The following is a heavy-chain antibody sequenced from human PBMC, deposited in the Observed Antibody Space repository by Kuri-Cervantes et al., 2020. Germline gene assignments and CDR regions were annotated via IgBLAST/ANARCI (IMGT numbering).Heavy chain of an antibody. J-gene: IGHJ6*02. CDR1: GLIFSDAW. CDR2: IKSKIDGGTI. D-gene: IGHD2-2*01. CDR3: ARDPVVPAANNYYYYGMDV. V-gene: IGHV3-15*01. Sequence: GGSLRLSCATSGLIFSDAWMNWVRQAPGKGLEWVGRIKSKIDGGTIDYAAPVKGRFTISRDNSKNTLYLQMNSLRAEDTAVYYCARDPVVPAANNYYYYGMDVWGQGTTVTVSS.